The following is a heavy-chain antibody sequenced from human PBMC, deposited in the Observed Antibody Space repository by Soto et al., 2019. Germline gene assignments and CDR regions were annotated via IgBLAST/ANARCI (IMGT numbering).Heavy chain of an antibody. Sequence: LRLSCAASGFSFSSYEMNWVRQAPGKGLEWISYIGGSGGTKYSADSVKGRFIISRDNAQNSLYLQMNSLRVEDTGVYYCARDRGGDVGQFLFPDGFDLCGQGTMVTVSS. J-gene: IGHJ3*01. CDR2: IGGSGGTK. V-gene: IGHV3-48*03. D-gene: IGHD3-10*01. CDR3: ARDRGGDVGQFLFPDGFDL. CDR1: GFSFSSYE.